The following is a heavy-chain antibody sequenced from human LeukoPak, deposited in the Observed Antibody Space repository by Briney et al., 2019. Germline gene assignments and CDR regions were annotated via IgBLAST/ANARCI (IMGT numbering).Heavy chain of an antibody. Sequence: SETLSLTCSVSGGSNSAYYWSWIRQPPGKGLEWIGYINYSGRTDYNPSLKGRVTISVDTSKNQFSLKLSSVTAADTAVFYCARAISGWYYFDYWGQGTLVTVSS. V-gene: IGHV4-59*08. CDR2: INYSGRT. J-gene: IGHJ4*02. CDR3: ARAISGWYYFDY. CDR1: GGSNSAYY. D-gene: IGHD6-13*01.